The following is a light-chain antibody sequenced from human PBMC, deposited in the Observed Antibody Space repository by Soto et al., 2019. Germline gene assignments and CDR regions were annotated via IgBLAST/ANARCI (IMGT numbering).Light chain of an antibody. Sequence: DVVMTQSPLSLPVTLGQPASISCRSSQSLVSGDGHTYLIWLQQRPGQSPRRLIYTVSNRDSGVPSRCSGSGSGSDFTLETGSVAAVDVGVYYSVPGIRWPFTLGQGTGLAIK. CDR2: TVS. CDR3: VPGIRWPFT. V-gene: IGKV2-30*01. CDR1: QSLVSGDGHTY. J-gene: IGKJ2*01.